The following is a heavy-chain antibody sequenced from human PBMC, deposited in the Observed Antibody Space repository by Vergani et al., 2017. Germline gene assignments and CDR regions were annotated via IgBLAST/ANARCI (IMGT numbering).Heavy chain of an antibody. Sequence: QVQLQESGPGLVKPSETLSLTCTVSGGSISSYYWSWIRQPPGKGLEWIGYIYYSGNTNYNPSLKSRVTISVDTSKNQFSLKLSSVTAADTAVYYCARDMRERRAYYYYMDVWGKGTTVTVSS. J-gene: IGHJ6*03. V-gene: IGHV4-59*01. CDR2: IYYSGNT. CDR3: ARDMRERRAYYYYMDV. CDR1: GGSISSYY. D-gene: IGHD1-1*01.